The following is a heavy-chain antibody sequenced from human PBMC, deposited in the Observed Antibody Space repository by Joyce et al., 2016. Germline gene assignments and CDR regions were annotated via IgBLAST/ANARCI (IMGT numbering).Heavy chain of an antibody. Sequence: QEQLVQSGAEVKQPGASVKVSCQASGYTFTTYYLHWVRQAPGQGLEWMGWINPNNGDTNSAQKFQGRVTMTRATSISTAVMELRRLTSDDTAVYFCVVVVATNSNFDVWGQGTMVTVSS. CDR3: VVVVATNSNFDV. CDR1: GYTFTTYY. J-gene: IGHJ3*01. CDR2: INPNNGDT. D-gene: IGHD2-15*01. V-gene: IGHV1-2*02.